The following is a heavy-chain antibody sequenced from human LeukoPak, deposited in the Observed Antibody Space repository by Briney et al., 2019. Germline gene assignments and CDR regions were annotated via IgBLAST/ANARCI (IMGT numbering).Heavy chain of an antibody. V-gene: IGHV1-24*01. Sequence: GASVKVSCKVSGYTLTELSMHWLRQAPGKGLEWMGGFDPEDGETIYAQEFQGRVTMTEDTSTDTAYMELSSLRSEDTAVYYCATGGSGSYHNWFDPWGQGTLVTVSS. CDR1: GYTLTELS. CDR3: ATGGSGSYHNWFDP. J-gene: IGHJ5*02. CDR2: FDPEDGET. D-gene: IGHD1-26*01.